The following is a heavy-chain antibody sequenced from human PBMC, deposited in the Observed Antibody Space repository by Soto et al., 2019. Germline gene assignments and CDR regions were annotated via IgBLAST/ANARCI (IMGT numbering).Heavy chain of an antibody. CDR1: GYTFTSYG. CDR3: ARDRYYYASPAFDP. CDR2: ISAYNGNT. J-gene: IGHJ5*02. V-gene: IGHV1-18*01. D-gene: IGHD3-22*01. Sequence: ASVKVSCKASGYTFTSYGISWVRQAPGQGLEWMGWISAYNGNTNYAQKLQGRVTMTTDTSTSTAYMELRSLRSDDTAVYYCARDRYYYASPAFDPWSQGTLVTVSS.